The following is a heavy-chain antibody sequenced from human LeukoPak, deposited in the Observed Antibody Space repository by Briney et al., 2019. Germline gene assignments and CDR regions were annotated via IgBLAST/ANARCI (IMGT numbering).Heavy chain of an antibody. CDR1: GFTFSHYG. D-gene: IGHD4-11*01. Sequence: GGSLRLSCAASGFTFSHYGMHWVRQAPGKGLEWVAAIWSDGSNKFYADSVKGRFTISRDDSRDTVYLQMDSLTAEDTAVYHCAKDAQRGFDYSNSLEYWGQGTLVTVSS. CDR3: AKDAQRGFDYSNSLEY. CDR2: IWSDGSNK. J-gene: IGHJ4*02. V-gene: IGHV3-33*06.